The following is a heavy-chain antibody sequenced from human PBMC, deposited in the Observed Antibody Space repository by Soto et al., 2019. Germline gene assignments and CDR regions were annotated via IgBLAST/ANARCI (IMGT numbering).Heavy chain of an antibody. Sequence: SETLALTCTASGGSISSGAYYWSWIRQPPGKGLEWIGYIYYRGSTYYNPSIKSRVTISVDTSKNQFFLKLSSVTAADTAVYYCATEGLRGYSYGYRYWGQGTRVTVSS. CDR3: ATEGLRGYSYGYRY. V-gene: IGHV4-30-4*01. CDR2: IYYRGST. J-gene: IGHJ4*02. CDR1: GGSISSGAYY. D-gene: IGHD5-18*01.